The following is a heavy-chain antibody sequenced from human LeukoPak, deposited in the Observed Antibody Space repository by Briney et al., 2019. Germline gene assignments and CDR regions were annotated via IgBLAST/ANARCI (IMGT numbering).Heavy chain of an antibody. CDR3: ARGEGYMIRD. D-gene: IGHD3-10*01. CDR1: GFTFSSYA. Sequence: QPGRSLRLSCAASGFTFSSYAMHWVRQAPGKGLEWVAVISYDGSNKYYADSVKGRFTISRDNSKNTLYLQLNSLRVEDTAIYYCARGEGYMIRDWGQGTLVTVSP. CDR2: ISYDGSNK. V-gene: IGHV3-30*14. J-gene: IGHJ4*02.